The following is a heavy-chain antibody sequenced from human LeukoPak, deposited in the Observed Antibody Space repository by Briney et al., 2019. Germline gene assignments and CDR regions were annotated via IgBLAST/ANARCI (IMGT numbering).Heavy chain of an antibody. CDR1: GYSFTSYW. V-gene: IGHV5-51*01. Sequence: GESLKISCKGSGYSFTSYWIGWVRQMPGKGLEWMGIIYPGDSDTRYSPSFQGQVTISADKSTSTAYMELSSLRSEDTAVYYCATDSGSSFDYWGQGTLVTVSS. D-gene: IGHD7-27*01. CDR2: IYPGDSDT. J-gene: IGHJ4*02. CDR3: ATDSGSSFDY.